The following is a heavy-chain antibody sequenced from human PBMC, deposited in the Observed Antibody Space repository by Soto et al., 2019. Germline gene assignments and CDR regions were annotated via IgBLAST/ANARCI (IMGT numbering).Heavy chain of an antibody. CDR2: ISRSSTGI. D-gene: IGHD3-10*01. V-gene: IGHV3-48*02. CDR3: ARAVTWGLDV. CDR1: GFTFSLYS. J-gene: IGHJ6*02. Sequence: EVHLVESGGGLVQPGGSLRLSCAASGFTFSLYSMSWVRQAPGQGLEWVAYISRSSTGIHYADSVKGRFTISRDDATNSMHLQMNSLRDGDTAVYYCARAVTWGLDVWGQGTTVSISS.